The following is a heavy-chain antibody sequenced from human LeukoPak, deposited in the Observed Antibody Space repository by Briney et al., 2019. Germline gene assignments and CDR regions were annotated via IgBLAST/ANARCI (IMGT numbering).Heavy chain of an antibody. D-gene: IGHD3-10*01. CDR1: GGSISSGGYY. Sequence: SETLSLTCTVSGGSISSGGYYWSWIRQHPGKGLEWIGYIYYSGSTYYNPSLKSRVTISVDTSKNQFSLKLSSVTAADTAVYYCARLGGSGSYVLGYYYYGMDVWGQGTTVTVSS. V-gene: IGHV4-31*03. CDR2: IYYSGST. J-gene: IGHJ6*02. CDR3: ARLGGSGSYVLGYYYYGMDV.